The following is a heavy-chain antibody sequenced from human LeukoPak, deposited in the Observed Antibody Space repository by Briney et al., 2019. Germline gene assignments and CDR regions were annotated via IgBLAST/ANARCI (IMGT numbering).Heavy chain of an antibody. V-gene: IGHV4-4*02. CDR1: GGSISSSNW. CDR2: IYHSGST. Sequence: PSGTLSLTCAVSGGSISSSNWWSWVRQPPGKGLEWIGEIYHSGSTNYNPSLKSRVTMSVDTSKNQFSLKLSSVTAADTAVYYCARGGVLKSVDYWGQGTLVAVSS. CDR3: ARGGVLKSVDY. D-gene: IGHD3-16*01. J-gene: IGHJ4*02.